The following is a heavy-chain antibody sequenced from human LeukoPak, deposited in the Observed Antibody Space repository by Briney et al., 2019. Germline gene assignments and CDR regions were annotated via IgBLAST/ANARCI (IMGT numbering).Heavy chain of an antibody. CDR1: GFTFSSYG. Sequence: PGGSLRLSCAASGFTFSSYGMHWVRQAPGKGLEWVAFIRYDGSNKYYADSVKGRFTISRNNSKNTLYLQMNSLRAEDTAVYYCARSGFTRNDYWGQGTLVTVSS. CDR2: IRYDGSNK. D-gene: IGHD1-26*01. J-gene: IGHJ4*02. CDR3: ARSGFTRNDY. V-gene: IGHV3-30*02.